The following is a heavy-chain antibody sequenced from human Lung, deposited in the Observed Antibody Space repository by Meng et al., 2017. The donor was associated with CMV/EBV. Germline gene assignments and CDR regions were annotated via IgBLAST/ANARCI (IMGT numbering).Heavy chain of an antibody. CDR1: GGSINSGDYY. V-gene: IGHV4-30-4*08. CDR2: TYYSGAT. Sequence: TLSLXXTVSGGSINSGDYYWSWIRQPPGKGLECMGYTYYSGATYSSPSLRGRLTISIDTSRNQFSLKLYSVTAADTAVYYCVRDNGVNGTTDYWGQGPLVTVSS. CDR3: VRDNGVNGTTDY. D-gene: IGHD1/OR15-1a*01. J-gene: IGHJ4*02.